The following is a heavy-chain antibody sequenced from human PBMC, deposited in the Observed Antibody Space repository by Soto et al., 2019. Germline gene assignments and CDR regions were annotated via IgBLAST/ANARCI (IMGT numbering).Heavy chain of an antibody. Sequence: QVQLVESGGGLVKPGGSLRLSCAASGFTFSDHYMTWIRQAPGKGPEWLSYISGGGDIISYADSVKGRFIISRDNAKRSQYLQMNSLTVEDTAVYYCSRDPRLADYWGQGTLVTVSS. D-gene: IGHD6-25*01. J-gene: IGHJ4*02. V-gene: IGHV3-11*01. CDR3: SRDPRLADY. CDR2: ISGGGDII. CDR1: GFTFSDHY.